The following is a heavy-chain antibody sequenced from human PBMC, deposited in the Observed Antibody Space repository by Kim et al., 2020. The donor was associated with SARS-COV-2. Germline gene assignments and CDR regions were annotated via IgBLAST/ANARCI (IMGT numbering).Heavy chain of an antibody. Sequence: NYNPPLKSRVTISVDTSKNQFSLKLSSVTAADTAVYYCAGDYDILTGMGYWGQGTLVTVSS. D-gene: IGHD3-9*01. V-gene: IGHV4-59*01. CDR3: AGDYDILTGMGY. J-gene: IGHJ4*02.